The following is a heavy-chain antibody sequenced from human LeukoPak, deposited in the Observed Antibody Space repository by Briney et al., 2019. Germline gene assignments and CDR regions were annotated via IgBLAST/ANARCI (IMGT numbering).Heavy chain of an antibody. Sequence: GGSLRLSCEAAGFSFRNHDMYWVRQAPGKGLEWVAVISHDGANTYYADSVRGRFSLSRDNSKNTLYLQMNSLRAEDTAVYYCAKEFTGSAVDYWGQGTLVTVSS. D-gene: IGHD3-10*01. V-gene: IGHV3-30-3*02. CDR2: ISHDGANT. CDR3: AKEFTGSAVDY. CDR1: GFSFRNHD. J-gene: IGHJ4*02.